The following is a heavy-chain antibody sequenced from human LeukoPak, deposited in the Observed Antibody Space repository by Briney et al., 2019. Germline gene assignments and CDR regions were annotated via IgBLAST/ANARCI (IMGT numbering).Heavy chain of an antibody. CDR1: GYTLTELS. CDR2: FDPEDGET. Sequence: GASVKVSCKVSGYTLTELSMHWVRQAPGKRLEWMGGFDPEDGETIYAQKFLGRVTMTEDTSTDTAYMELSSLRSEDTAVYYCATTTPGGWYIRFDYWGQGTLVTVSS. CDR3: ATTTPGGWYIRFDY. D-gene: IGHD6-19*01. V-gene: IGHV1-24*01. J-gene: IGHJ4*02.